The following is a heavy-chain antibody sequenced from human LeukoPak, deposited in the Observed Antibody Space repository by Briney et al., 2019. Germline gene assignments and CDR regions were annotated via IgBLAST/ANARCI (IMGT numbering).Heavy chain of an antibody. J-gene: IGHJ4*02. D-gene: IGHD2-8*02. Sequence: SETLSLTCAVSGYSISSGYYCGWIRQPPGKGLEWIGSIYHSGSTYYNPSLKSRVTISVDTSKNQFSLKLSSVTAADTAVYYCASSGHRDLLYYFDYWGQGTLVTVSS. CDR1: GYSISSGYY. CDR3: ASSGHRDLLYYFDY. CDR2: IYHSGST. V-gene: IGHV4-38-2*01.